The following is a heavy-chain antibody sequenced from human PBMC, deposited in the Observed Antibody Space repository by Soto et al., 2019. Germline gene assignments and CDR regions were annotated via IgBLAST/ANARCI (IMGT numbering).Heavy chain of an antibody. V-gene: IGHV1-18*01. CDR3: ARDIVVVVAATPPDALDI. Sequence: GASVKVSCKASGYTFTSYGISWVRQAPGQGLEWMGWISAYNGNTNYAQKLQGRVTMTTDTSTSTAYMELRSLRPDDTAVYYCARDIVVVVAATPPDALDIWGQGTMVTVSS. CDR2: ISAYNGNT. CDR1: GYTFTSYG. J-gene: IGHJ3*02. D-gene: IGHD2-15*01.